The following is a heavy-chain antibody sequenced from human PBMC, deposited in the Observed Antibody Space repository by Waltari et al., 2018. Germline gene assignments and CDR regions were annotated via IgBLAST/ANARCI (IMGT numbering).Heavy chain of an antibody. J-gene: IGHJ6*02. CDR2: FDHEEGET. D-gene: IGHD6-6*01. Sequence: QVQLVQSGAEVKKPGASVKVSCKVSGYTLTELSMHWVRQAPGKGLEWRGGFDHEEGETTYAQKVQGRATMTEDTPTDTAYMELSSLRSEDTAVYYCATDGLAARPYYYYGMDVWGQGTTVTVSS. CDR3: ATDGLAARPYYYYGMDV. V-gene: IGHV1-24*01. CDR1: GYTLTELS.